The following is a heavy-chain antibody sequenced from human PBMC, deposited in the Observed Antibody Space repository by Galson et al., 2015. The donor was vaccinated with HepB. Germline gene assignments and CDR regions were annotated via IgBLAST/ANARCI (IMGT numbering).Heavy chain of an antibody. Sequence: SVKVSCKASGGTFSSYAISWVRQAPGQGLEWMGGITPIFGTANYAQKFQGRVTITADESTSTAYLQWSSLKASDTAMYYCARLGRIYGDYDYWGQGTLVTVSS. CDR2: ITPIFGTA. V-gene: IGHV1-69*13. J-gene: IGHJ4*02. D-gene: IGHD4-17*01. CDR1: GGTFSSYA. CDR3: ARLGRIYGDYDY.